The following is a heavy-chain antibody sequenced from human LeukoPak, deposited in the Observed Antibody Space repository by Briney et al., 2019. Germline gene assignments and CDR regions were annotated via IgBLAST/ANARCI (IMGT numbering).Heavy chain of an antibody. Sequence: PSETLSLTCTVSGGSLSSYYWSWIRQPPGKGLEWIGFIYYSGTTNYNPSLKSRVTISVDTSKNQFSLKPSSVTAADTAVYYCARGVPQWPARVDYWGQGTLVTVSS. D-gene: IGHD6-19*01. CDR2: IYYSGTT. CDR3: ARGVPQWPARVDY. V-gene: IGHV4-59*08. J-gene: IGHJ4*02. CDR1: GGSLSSYY.